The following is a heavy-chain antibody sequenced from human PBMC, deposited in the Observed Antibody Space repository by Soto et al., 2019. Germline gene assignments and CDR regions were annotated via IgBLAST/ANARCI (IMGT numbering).Heavy chain of an antibody. CDR2: FSGSGGST. Sequence: EVQLLESGGGLVQPGGSLRLSCAASGFTFSSYDMSWVRQAPGKGLEWVSTFSGSGGSTYYADSVKGRFTISRDNSKNTLYLELYSLRAEDRAVYYCAKAKGSLYFDYWGQGTLVTVSS. V-gene: IGHV3-23*01. CDR3: AKAKGSLYFDY. CDR1: GFTFSSYD. J-gene: IGHJ4*02.